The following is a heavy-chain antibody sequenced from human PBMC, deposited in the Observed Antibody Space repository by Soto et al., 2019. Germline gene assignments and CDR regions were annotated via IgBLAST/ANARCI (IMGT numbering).Heavy chain of an antibody. Sequence: PSETLSLTCTVSGGSVTSYYWSWLRQTPGKGLEWIGYVFYSGITNYNPSLKSRVTISVDTSKNQFSLKLTSVTAADTAVYYCASGSYYVDYWGQGTLVTVSS. CDR1: GGSVTSYY. V-gene: IGHV4-59*02. J-gene: IGHJ4*02. D-gene: IGHD3-10*01. CDR3: ASGSYYVDY. CDR2: VFYSGIT.